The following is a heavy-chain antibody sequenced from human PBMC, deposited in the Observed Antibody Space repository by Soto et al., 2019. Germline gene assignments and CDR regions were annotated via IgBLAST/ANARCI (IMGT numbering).Heavy chain of an antibody. D-gene: IGHD6-13*01. CDR3: ARYEAAKRNYYYGMDI. CDR1: GDTLTGYY. CDR2: ITPNSGGT. J-gene: IGHJ6*02. Sequence: ASVKVSCKASGDTLTGYYMHWVRQAPGQGLEWMGWITPNSGGTNYAQNFPGRVTMTRDKSISTAYMGLSRLGSEDTAMYYCARYEAAKRNYYYGMDISGQGTAVTVPS. V-gene: IGHV1-2*02.